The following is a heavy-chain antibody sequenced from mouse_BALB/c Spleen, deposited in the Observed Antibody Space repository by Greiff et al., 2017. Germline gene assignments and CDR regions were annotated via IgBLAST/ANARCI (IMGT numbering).Heavy chain of an antibody. CDR3: ARGQTTEAMDY. D-gene: IGHD1-1*01. CDR1: GFTFSSYA. CDR2: ISSGGST. J-gene: IGHJ4*01. Sequence: EVQLVESGGGLVKPGGSLKLSCAASGFTFSSYAMSWVRQTPEKRLEWVASISSGGSTYYPDSVKGRFTISRDNARNILYLQMSSLRSEDTAMYYCARGQTTEAMDYWGQGTSVTVSS. V-gene: IGHV5-6-5*01.